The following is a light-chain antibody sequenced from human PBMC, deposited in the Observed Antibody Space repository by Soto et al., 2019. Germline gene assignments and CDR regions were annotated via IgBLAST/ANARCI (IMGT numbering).Light chain of an antibody. CDR2: GAS. Sequence: EIVLTQSPGTLSLSPGERATLSCRANQSVSSSYLAWYQQKPGQAPRLLIYGASSRATGIPDRFSGSGSGTDFTLTISRLEPEDFAVYYCQQYGRTFGQGTKVEIK. CDR3: QQYGRT. V-gene: IGKV3-20*01. J-gene: IGKJ1*01. CDR1: QSVSSSY.